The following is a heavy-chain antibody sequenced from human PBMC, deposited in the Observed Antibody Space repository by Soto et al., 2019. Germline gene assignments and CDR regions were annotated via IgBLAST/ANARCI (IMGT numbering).Heavy chain of an antibody. Sequence: SETLSLTCTVSGGSISSYYWSWIRQPPGKGLEWIGYIYYSGSTNYNPSLKSRVTISVDTSKNQFSLKLSSVTAADTAVYYCAGDGRYSSSWEYYYYYYGMDVWGQGTTVTVSS. CDR3: AGDGRYSSSWEYYYYYYGMDV. V-gene: IGHV4-59*01. CDR1: GGSISSYY. CDR2: IYYSGST. D-gene: IGHD6-13*01. J-gene: IGHJ6*02.